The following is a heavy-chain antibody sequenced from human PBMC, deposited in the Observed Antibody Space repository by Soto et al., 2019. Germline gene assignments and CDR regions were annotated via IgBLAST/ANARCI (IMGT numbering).Heavy chain of an antibody. CDR1: GGSISSYY. V-gene: IGHV4-59*08. CDR2: IYYSGST. CDR3: ARVSRGLYYFYYMDV. J-gene: IGHJ6*03. Sequence: QVQLQESGPGLVKPSETLSLTCTVSGGSISSYYWSWIRQPPGKGLEWIGYIYYSGSTNYNSSLKSRVTRSLDTSKNQFSLTLSSVTAADTAVYYCARVSRGLYYFYYMDVWGKGTTVTVSS.